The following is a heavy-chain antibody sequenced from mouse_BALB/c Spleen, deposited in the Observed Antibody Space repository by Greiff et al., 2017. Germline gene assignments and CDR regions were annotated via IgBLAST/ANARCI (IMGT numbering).Heavy chain of an antibody. Sequence: EVKLVESGGGLVQPGGSLRLSCATSGFTFTDYYMSWVRQPPGKALEWLGFIRNKANGYTTEYSASVKGRFTISRDNSQSILYLQMNTLRAEDSATYYCARDAMDYWGQGTSVTVSS. CDR2: IRNKANGYTT. V-gene: IGHV7-3*02. J-gene: IGHJ4*01. CDR1: GFTFTDYY. CDR3: ARDAMDY.